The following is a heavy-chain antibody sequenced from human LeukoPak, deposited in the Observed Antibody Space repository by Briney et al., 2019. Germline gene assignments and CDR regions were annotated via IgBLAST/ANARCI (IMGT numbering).Heavy chain of an antibody. CDR2: IWYDGSNK. J-gene: IGHJ3*02. D-gene: IGHD4-11*01. Sequence: GGSLRLSCAASGFTFSSYGMHWVRQAPGKGLEWVAVIWYDGSNKYYADSVKGRFTISRDNSKNTLYLQMNSLRAEDTAVYFCAREGDYSAFDIWGQGTMVTVSS. CDR1: GFTFSSYG. CDR3: AREGDYSAFDI. V-gene: IGHV3-33*01.